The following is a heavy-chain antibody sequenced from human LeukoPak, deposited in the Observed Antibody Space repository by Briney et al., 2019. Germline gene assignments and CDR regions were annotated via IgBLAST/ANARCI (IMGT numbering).Heavy chain of an antibody. D-gene: IGHD2-8*01. CDR3: ARPVSGQDMDV. CDR2: INHSGST. V-gene: IGHV4-34*01. Sequence: PSETLSLTCTVSGGSISSYYWSWIRQPPGKGLEWIGEINHSGSTNYNPSLKSRVTISVDTSKNQFSLKLSSVTAADTAVYYCARPVSGQDMDVWGKGTTVTISS. J-gene: IGHJ6*03. CDR1: GGSISSYY.